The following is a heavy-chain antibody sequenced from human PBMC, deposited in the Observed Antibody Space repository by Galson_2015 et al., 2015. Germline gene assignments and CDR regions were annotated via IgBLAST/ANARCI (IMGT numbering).Heavy chain of an antibody. D-gene: IGHD3-9*01. CDR3: ARGGYDILTGYSYYFDY. V-gene: IGHV1-18*04. J-gene: IGHJ4*02. Sequence: SVKVSCKASGYSFASFGITWVRQAPGQGLEWMGWISAYDGDTKYVQSLQGRVTMTTDTSTSTAYMELRSLRSDDTAVYYCARGGYDILTGYSYYFDYWGQGTLVTVSP. CDR1: GYSFASFG. CDR2: ISAYDGDT.